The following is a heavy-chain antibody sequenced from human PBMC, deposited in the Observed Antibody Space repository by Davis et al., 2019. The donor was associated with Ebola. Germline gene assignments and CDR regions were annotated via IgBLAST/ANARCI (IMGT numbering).Heavy chain of an antibody. CDR3: ARVFMLMRGTPENQFDP. V-gene: IGHV3-30*03. CDR1: GFTFSNDG. Sequence: PGGSLRLSCAASGFTFSNDGMRWVRQAPGKGLEWVAVISYDGNEKYHADTVKGRFTISRDNSKDTLYLQMNSLGAEDTAVYYCARVFMLMRGTPENQFDPWGQGTLVTVSS. J-gene: IGHJ5*02. CDR2: ISYDGNEK. D-gene: IGHD3-10*02.